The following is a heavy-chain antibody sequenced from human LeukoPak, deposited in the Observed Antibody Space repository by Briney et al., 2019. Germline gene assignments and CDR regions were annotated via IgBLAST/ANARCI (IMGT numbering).Heavy chain of an antibody. D-gene: IGHD3-16*01. J-gene: IGHJ4*02. CDR3: ARFDYGAPDY. Sequence: SQTLSLTCAISGDSVSSSTAAWNWVRQSPSRGLEWLGWTYYRSRWSYEYTTSVKGRITINADTSENQFSLQLKSVTPEDTAVYYCARFDYGAPDYWGQGTLVTVSS. CDR1: GDSVSSSTAA. CDR2: TYYRSRWSY. V-gene: IGHV6-1*01.